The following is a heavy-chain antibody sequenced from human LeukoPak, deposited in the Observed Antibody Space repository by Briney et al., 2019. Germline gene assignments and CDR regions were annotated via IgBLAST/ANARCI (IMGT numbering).Heavy chain of an antibody. V-gene: IGHV1-2*02. D-gene: IGHD6-6*01. CDR3: ASRSYSSSPYYFDY. CDR2: INPNSGGT. Sequence: GASVKVSCKASGYTFTGYYIHWVRQAPGQGLEWMGWINPNSGGTNYAQKFQGRVTMTRDTSISTAYMELSRLRSDDTAVYYCASRSYSSSPYYFDYWGQGTLVTVSS. CDR1: GYTFTGYY. J-gene: IGHJ4*02.